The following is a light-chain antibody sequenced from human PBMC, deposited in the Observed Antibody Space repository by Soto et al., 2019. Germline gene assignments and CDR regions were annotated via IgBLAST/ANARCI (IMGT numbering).Light chain of an antibody. Sequence: EIVLTQSPGTLSLSPGERATLSCRASQSVTNTYLAWYQHKPGQAPRLLIYGESSRASGIPDRFSGSGSGTAFTLTISRLEPEDFAVYYCQQRETFGQGTKVEIK. CDR2: GES. CDR1: QSVTNTY. CDR3: QQRET. V-gene: IGKV3-20*01. J-gene: IGKJ1*01.